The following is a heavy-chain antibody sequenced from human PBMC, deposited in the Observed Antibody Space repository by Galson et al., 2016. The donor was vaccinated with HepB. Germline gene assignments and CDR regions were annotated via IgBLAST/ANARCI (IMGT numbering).Heavy chain of an antibody. V-gene: IGHV3-30-3*01. CDR1: GFTFSSYA. CDR3: ARDREVGMTTVTRGEY. CDR2: ISYDGSNK. D-gene: IGHD4-17*01. J-gene: IGHJ4*02. Sequence: SLRLSCAASGFTFSSYAMHWVRQAPGKGLEWVAVISYDGSNKYYADSVKGRFTISRDNSKNTLYLQMNSLRAEDTAVYYCARDREVGMTTVTRGEYWGQGTLVTVSS.